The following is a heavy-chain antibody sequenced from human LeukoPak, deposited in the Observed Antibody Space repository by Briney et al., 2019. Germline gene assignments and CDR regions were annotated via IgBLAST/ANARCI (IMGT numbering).Heavy chain of an antibody. CDR1: GVTFSTFA. CDR3: TKSTDYWYYGMDV. J-gene: IGHJ6*02. V-gene: IGHV3-23*01. CDR2: IGANVGST. D-gene: IGHD2-8*02. Sequence: GGSLRLSCVASGVTFSTFAMYWLRQAPGKGLEWVSAIGANVGSTSYADSVRGRFIISRDNSRNTLYLQMSSMRTDDTATYYCTKSTDYWYYGMDVWGQGTTVTVSS.